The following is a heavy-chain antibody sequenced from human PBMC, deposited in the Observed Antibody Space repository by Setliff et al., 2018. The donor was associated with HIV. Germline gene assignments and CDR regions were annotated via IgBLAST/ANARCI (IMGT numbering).Heavy chain of an antibody. CDR1: GFTLTFYY. Sequence: ASVMVSCKASGFTLTFYYMHWVRQAPGQGLEWMGMIKPNDGASTHAQNFQGRVTMTRDTSTSTVYMELSSLRSEDTAVYYCVREGHCVGVKCYSTDVWGQGTTVTVSS. J-gene: IGHJ6*02. CDR2: IKPNDGAS. CDR3: VREGHCVGVKCYSTDV. D-gene: IGHD2-15*01. V-gene: IGHV1-46*01.